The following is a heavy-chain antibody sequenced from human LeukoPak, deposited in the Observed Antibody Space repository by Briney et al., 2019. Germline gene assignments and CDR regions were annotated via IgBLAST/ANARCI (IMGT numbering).Heavy chain of an antibody. Sequence: VSVKVSCKASGYTFTGYYMHWVRQAPGQGLEWMGWINPNSGGTNYAQKFQGRVTMTRDTSISTAYMELSRLRSDDTAVYYCATLGYCSSTSCSPYYYYYMDVWGKGTTVTVCS. CDR1: GYTFTGYY. CDR3: ATLGYCSSTSCSPYYYYYMDV. D-gene: IGHD2-2*01. J-gene: IGHJ6*03. V-gene: IGHV1-2*02. CDR2: INPNSGGT.